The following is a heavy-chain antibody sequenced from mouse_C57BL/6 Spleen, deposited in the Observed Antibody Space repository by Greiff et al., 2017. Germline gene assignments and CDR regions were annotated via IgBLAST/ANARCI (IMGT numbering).Heavy chain of an antibody. CDR1: GYAFSSSW. CDR3: ARSGWVYGMDY. D-gene: IGHD1-1*02. CDR2: IYPGDGDT. V-gene: IGHV1-82*01. Sequence: QVQLQQSGPELVKPGASVTISCKASGYAFSSSWMNWVKQRPGKGLEWIGRIYPGDGDTNYNGKFKGKATLTADQSSSTAYMQLSSLTSEDSAVYYCARSGWVYGMDYWGQGTSVTVSS. J-gene: IGHJ4*01.